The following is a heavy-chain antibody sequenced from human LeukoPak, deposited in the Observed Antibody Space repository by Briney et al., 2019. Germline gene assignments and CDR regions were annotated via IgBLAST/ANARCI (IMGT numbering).Heavy chain of an antibody. J-gene: IGHJ4*02. CDR1: GGSISSGDYY. V-gene: IGHV4-31*03. CDR2: IYYSGST. Sequence: PSETLSLTCTVSGGSISSGDYYWSWIRQPPGKGLEWIGYIYYSGSTYYNPSLKSRVTISLDTSKNQFSLKLSSVTAADTAVYYCARSGSYYGSTSGWGQGTLVTVSP. CDR3: ARSGSYYGSTSG. D-gene: IGHD3-10*01.